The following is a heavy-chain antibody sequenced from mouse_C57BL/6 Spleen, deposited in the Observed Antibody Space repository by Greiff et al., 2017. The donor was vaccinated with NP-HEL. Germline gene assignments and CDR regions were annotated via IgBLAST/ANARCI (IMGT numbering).Heavy chain of an antibody. V-gene: IGHV1-50*01. CDR2: IDPSDSYT. Sequence: QVQLQQPGAELVKPGASVKLSCKASGYTFTSYWMQWVKQRPGQGLEWIGEIDPSDSYTNYNQKFKGKATLTVDTSSSTAYMQLSSLTSEDSAVYYCARHPFFYFDYWGQGTTLTVSS. CDR3: ARHPFFYFDY. CDR1: GYTFTSYW. J-gene: IGHJ2*01.